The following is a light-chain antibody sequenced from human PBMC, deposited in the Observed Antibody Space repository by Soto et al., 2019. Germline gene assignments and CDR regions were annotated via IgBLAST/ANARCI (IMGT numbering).Light chain of an antibody. J-gene: IGKJ1*01. Sequence: MTQSPAPLSLSPGERATLSCRASQSVSSWLAWYQQKPGKAPKLLIYDASSLESGVPSRFSGSGSGTEFTLTISSLQPDDFATYYCQQYNSYSTFGQGTKVE. V-gene: IGKV1-5*01. CDR3: QQYNSYST. CDR1: QSVSSW. CDR2: DAS.